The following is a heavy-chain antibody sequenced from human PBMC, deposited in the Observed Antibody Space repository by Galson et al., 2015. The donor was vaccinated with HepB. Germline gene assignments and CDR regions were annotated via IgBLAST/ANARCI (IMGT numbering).Heavy chain of an antibody. CDR1: GFTFSSYA. Sequence: SLRLSCAASGFTFSSYAMSWVRQAPGKGLEWVSAISGSGGSTYYADSVKGRFTISRDNSKNTLYLQVNSLRAEDTAVYYCAKDGYCSSTSCYRPSLAGMDVWGQGTTVTVSS. J-gene: IGHJ6*02. D-gene: IGHD2-2*03. V-gene: IGHV3-23*01. CDR3: AKDGYCSSTSCYRPSLAGMDV. CDR2: ISGSGGST.